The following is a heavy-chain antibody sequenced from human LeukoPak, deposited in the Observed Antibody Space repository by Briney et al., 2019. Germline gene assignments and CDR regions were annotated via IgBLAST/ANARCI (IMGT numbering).Heavy chain of an antibody. V-gene: IGHV3-64D*09. J-gene: IGHJ3*02. Sequence: PGGSLRLSCSASGLTFSSYAMHWVRQAPGKGLESVSSISSNGAGTYYADSLKGRFTISRDNSKNTLYLQMSSLRADDTAVYYCVKGGSYSSHAFDIWGQGTMVTVSS. CDR3: VKGGSYSSHAFDI. CDR2: ISSNGAGT. CDR1: GLTFSSYA. D-gene: IGHD6-13*01.